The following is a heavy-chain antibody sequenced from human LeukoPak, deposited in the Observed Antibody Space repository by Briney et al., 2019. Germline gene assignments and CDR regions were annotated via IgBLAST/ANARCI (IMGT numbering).Heavy chain of an antibody. Sequence: PTGGSLRLSCAASGFTFSSYEMNWVRQAPGKGLEWLSHISTSGDTIHYANSVEGRFTISRDNAKNSLYLQMNSLRVEDTALYYCARDATTAVGWVYMDVWGKGTTVTISS. CDR3: ARDATTAVGWVYMDV. CDR1: GFTFSSYE. V-gene: IGHV3-48*03. D-gene: IGHD6-13*01. J-gene: IGHJ6*03. CDR2: ISTSGDTI.